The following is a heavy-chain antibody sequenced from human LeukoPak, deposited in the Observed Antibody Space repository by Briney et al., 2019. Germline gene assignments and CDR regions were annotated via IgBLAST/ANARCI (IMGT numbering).Heavy chain of an antibody. V-gene: IGHV4-34*01. J-gene: IGHJ4*02. CDR3: ARASYYYGTGSYPDY. CDR2: INHSGST. CDR1: GGSFSGYY. D-gene: IGHD3-10*01. Sequence: PSETLSLTCAVYGGSFSGYYWSWIRQPPGKGLEWIGEINHSGSTNYNPSLKSRVTISVDTSKKQFSLKLSSVTAADTAVYYCARASYYYGTGSYPDYWGQGTLVTVSS.